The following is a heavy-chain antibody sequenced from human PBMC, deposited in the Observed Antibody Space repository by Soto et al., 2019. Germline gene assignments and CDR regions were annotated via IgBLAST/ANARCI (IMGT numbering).Heavy chain of an antibody. CDR3: ARSTEGWVATIPFDY. V-gene: IGHV4-39*01. D-gene: IGHD5-12*01. CDR1: GGSISSSSYY. Sequence: QLQLQESGPGLVKPSETLSLTCTVSGGSISSSSYYWGSIRQPPGKGLEWIGSIYYSGSTYYNPSLKSRVTISVDTSKNQFSLKLSSVTAADTAVYYCARSTEGWVATIPFDYWGQGTLVTVSS. J-gene: IGHJ4*02. CDR2: IYYSGST.